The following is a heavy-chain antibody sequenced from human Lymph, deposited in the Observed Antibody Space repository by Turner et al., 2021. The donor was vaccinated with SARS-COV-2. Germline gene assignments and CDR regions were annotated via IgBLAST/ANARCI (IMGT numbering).Heavy chain of an antibody. CDR2: ISYDGSNK. D-gene: IGHD3-10*01. CDR3: ARGPGGNYGPYFDY. Sequence: QVQLVESGGGVVQPGRSLRRSCAASGFAFSTYAMHWVRQAPGKGLEWVAVISYDGSNKYYADSVKGRFTISRDNSKNTLYLQMNSLRAEDTAVYYCARGPGGNYGPYFDYWGQGTLVTVSS. V-gene: IGHV3-30-3*01. J-gene: IGHJ4*02. CDR1: GFAFSTYA.